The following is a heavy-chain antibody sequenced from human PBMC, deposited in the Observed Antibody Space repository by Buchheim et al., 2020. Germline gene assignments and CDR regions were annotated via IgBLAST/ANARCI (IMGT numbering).Heavy chain of an antibody. D-gene: IGHD2-2*01. CDR2: ISSSSSYT. CDR1: GFTFSDYY. J-gene: IGHJ6*02. Sequence: QVQLVESGGGLVKPGGSLRLSCAASGFTFSDYYMSWIRQAPGKGLEWVSYISSSSSYTNYADSVKGRFTISRDNAKNSLYLQMNSLRAEDTAVYYCTRDCSSTSCYGSDYYYYGMDVWGQGTT. CDR3: TRDCSSTSCYGSDYYYYGMDV. V-gene: IGHV3-11*06.